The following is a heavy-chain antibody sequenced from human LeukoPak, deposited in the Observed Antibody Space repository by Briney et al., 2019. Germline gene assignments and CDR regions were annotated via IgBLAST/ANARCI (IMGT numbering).Heavy chain of an antibody. CDR3: AKTFSSRNGYNWFDP. J-gene: IGHJ5*02. CDR1: GYTFTSYG. Sequence: ASVKVSCKASGYTFTSYGISWVRQALGQGLEWMGWISAYNGNTNYAQKLQGRVTMTTDTSTSTAYMELRSLRSDDTAVYYCAKTFSSRNGYNWFDPWGQGTLVTVSS. CDR2: ISAYNGNT. D-gene: IGHD6-13*01. V-gene: IGHV1-18*01.